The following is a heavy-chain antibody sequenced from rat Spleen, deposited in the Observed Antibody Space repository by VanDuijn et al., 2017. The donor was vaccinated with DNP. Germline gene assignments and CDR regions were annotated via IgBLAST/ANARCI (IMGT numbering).Heavy chain of an antibody. CDR3: AKDPEYYGFQGYFDY. Sequence: EVQLVESGGGLVQPGRSLKLSCAASGFTFSNYYMAWVRQAPKKGLEWVAASSPSGSRTYYADSVKGRFTISRDNTENTVYLQMNSLRFDDTATYYCAKDPEYYGFQGYFDYWGQGVTVTVSS. V-gene: IGHV5-22*01. D-gene: IGHD1-6*01. CDR1: GFTFSNYY. CDR2: SSPSGSRT. J-gene: IGHJ2*01.